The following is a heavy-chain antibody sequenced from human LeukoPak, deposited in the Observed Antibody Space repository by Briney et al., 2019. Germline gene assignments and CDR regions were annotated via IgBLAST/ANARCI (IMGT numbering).Heavy chain of an antibody. CDR3: AKEWLRRDYYYYGMDV. CDR2: INSDGSST. V-gene: IGHV3-74*01. J-gene: IGHJ6*02. D-gene: IGHD5-12*01. CDR1: GFTFSSYW. Sequence: GGSLRLSCAASGFTFSSYWMHWVRQAPGKGLVWVSRINSDGSSTRYADSVKGRFTISRDNAKNTLYLQMNSLRAEDTAVYYCAKEWLRRDYYYYGMDVWGQGTTVTVSS.